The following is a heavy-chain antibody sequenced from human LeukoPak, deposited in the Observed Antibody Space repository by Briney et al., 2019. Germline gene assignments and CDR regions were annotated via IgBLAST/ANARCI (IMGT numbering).Heavy chain of an antibody. V-gene: IGHV3-30*18. CDR3: AKDALIAVAGFFDY. Sequence: GRSLRLSCAASGFIFSSYGMHWVRQAPGKGLEWVAVISYDGSNKYYADSVKGRFTISRDNSKNTLYLQMNSLRAEDTAVYYCAKDALIAVAGFFDYWGRGTLVTVFS. J-gene: IGHJ4*02. D-gene: IGHD6-19*01. CDR2: ISYDGSNK. CDR1: GFIFSSYG.